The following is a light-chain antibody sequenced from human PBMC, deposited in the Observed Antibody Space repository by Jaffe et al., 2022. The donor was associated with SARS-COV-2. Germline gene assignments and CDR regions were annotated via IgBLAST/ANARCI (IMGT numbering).Light chain of an antibody. Sequence: QSALTQPASVSGSPGQSITISCTGTSSDIGAYNSVSWYQQHPGEDPKLIIYDVANRPSGVSNRFSGSKSGNTASLTISGLQAEDEADYYCSSYTSSSTLFVFGTGTKVTVL. V-gene: IGLV2-14*03. CDR1: SSDIGAYNS. CDR3: SSYTSSSTLFV. J-gene: IGLJ1*01. CDR2: DVA.